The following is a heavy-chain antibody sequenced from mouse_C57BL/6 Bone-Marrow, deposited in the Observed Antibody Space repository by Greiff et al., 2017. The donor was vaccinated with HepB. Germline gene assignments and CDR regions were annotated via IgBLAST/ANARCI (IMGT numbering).Heavy chain of an antibody. CDR3: ARNWGFLYYAMDY. CDR1: GFSLTSYG. V-gene: IGHV2-2*01. Sequence: QVHVKQSGPGLVQPSQSLSITCTVSGFSLTSYGVHWVRQSPGKGLEWLGVIWSGGSTDYNAAFISRLSISKDNSKSQVFFKMNSLQADDTAIYYCARNWGFLYYAMDYWGQGTSVTVSS. J-gene: IGHJ4*01. CDR2: IWSGGST.